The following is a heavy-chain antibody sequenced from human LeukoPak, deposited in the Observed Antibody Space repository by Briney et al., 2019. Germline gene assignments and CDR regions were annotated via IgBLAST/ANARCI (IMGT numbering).Heavy chain of an antibody. CDR1: GSSVSSVSYY. V-gene: IGHV4-61*01. CDR2: IWYSGST. CDR3: ARDLSVANDDYYYYGMDV. D-gene: IGHD6-19*01. J-gene: IGHJ6*02. Sequence: SETLSLTCTVSGSSVSSVSYYWSWIRQPPGKGLEWIGYIWYSGSTDYNPSLKSRVTISVDTSKNQFSLKLSSVTAADTAVYYCARDLSVANDDYYYYGMDVWGQGTTVTVSS.